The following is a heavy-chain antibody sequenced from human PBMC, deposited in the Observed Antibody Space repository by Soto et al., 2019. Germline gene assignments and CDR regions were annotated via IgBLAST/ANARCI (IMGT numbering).Heavy chain of an antibody. CDR3: AREPLDNWNYVY. V-gene: IGHV3-48*02. J-gene: IGHJ4*02. Sequence: GGSLRLSCVASGFSFRSYSMNWVRQAPGKGPEWVSYISSSSSTIYYADSVKGRFTISRDNAKNSLYLQMNSLRDEDTAVYYCAREPLDNWNYVYWGQGTLVTVSS. CDR1: GFSFRSYS. D-gene: IGHD1-7*01. CDR2: ISSSSSTI.